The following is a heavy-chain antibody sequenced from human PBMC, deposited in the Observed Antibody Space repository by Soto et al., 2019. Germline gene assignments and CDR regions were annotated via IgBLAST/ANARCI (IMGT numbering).Heavy chain of an antibody. Sequence: GGSLRLSCAASGFTFSSYAMSWVRQAPGKGLEWVSAISGSGGSTYYADSVKGRFTISRDNSKNTLYLQMNSLRAEDTAVYYCAKQKSAPYDSSGYFDYWGQGTLVTVSS. J-gene: IGHJ4*02. D-gene: IGHD3-22*01. CDR2: ISGSGGST. CDR1: GFTFSSYA. CDR3: AKQKSAPYDSSGYFDY. V-gene: IGHV3-23*01.